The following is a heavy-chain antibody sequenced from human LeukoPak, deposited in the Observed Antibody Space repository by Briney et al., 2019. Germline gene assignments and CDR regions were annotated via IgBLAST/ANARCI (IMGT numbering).Heavy chain of an antibody. D-gene: IGHD3-22*01. V-gene: IGHV1-46*01. J-gene: IGHJ4*02. CDR2: INPSGGST. CDR1: GYTFTSYY. CDR3: PRITSYYPDY. Sequence: ASVKVSCKASGYTFTSYYMHWARHAPAQGLERMGIINPSGGSTSYAQKFQGRVTMTRDTSTSTVYMELSSLRSDATPVYYCPRITSYYPDYWGLGTLVTVSS.